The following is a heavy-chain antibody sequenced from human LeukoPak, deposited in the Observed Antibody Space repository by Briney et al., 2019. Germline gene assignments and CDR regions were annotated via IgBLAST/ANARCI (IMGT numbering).Heavy chain of an antibody. CDR3: ANRPIGSWYRGAFDI. D-gene: IGHD6-13*01. J-gene: IGHJ3*02. V-gene: IGHV3-30*18. CDR2: ISYDGRNT. CDR1: GFTFSNYG. Sequence: GGSLRLSCAASGFTFSNYGVHWVRQAPGKGLQWVAFISYDGRNTYYADSLKGRFTISRDNSKNKLYLLMYSLRLEDTAVYYCANRPIGSWYRGAFDIWGQGTMVTVSS.